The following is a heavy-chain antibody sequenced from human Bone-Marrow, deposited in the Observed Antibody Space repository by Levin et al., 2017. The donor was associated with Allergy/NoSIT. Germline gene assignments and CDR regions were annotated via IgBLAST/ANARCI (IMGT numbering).Heavy chain of an antibody. V-gene: IGHV3-11*01. D-gene: IGHD5-18*01. J-gene: IGHJ4*02. CDR3: WRQRGRQLWLPPDF. CDR2: ISLTGGDI. CDR1: GFSFSDYY. Sequence: GESLKISCAASGFSFSDYYMSWIRQAPGKGLEWVAYISLTGGDIYYADSVKGRFTISRDNIGNSLFLQMNNLRADDTAVYYCWRQRGRQLWLPPDFWGQGTLITVSS.